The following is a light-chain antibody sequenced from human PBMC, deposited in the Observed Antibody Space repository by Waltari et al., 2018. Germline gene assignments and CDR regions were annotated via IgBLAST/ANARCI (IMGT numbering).Light chain of an antibody. Sequence: QSALTQPASVSGSPGQSITISCTGFNSNVGSYNLVSWYQKHPGKAPKLLIYEGNRRPSGVSNRFSGSKSDNTASLTLSGLQAEDEADYHCCSNVGSSVFFGGGTKLTVL. CDR2: EGN. J-gene: IGLJ2*01. CDR1: NSNVGSYNL. V-gene: IGLV2-23*03. CDR3: CSNVGSSVF.